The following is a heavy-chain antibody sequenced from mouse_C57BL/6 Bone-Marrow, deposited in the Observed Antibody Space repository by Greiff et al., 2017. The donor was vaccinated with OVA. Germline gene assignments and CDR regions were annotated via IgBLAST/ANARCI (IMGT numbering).Heavy chain of an antibody. D-gene: IGHD2-3*01. CDR3: ARFRWGYGYYLLFAY. Sequence: VQLQQPGAELVKPGASVKLSCKASGYTFTSYWMHWVKQRPGRGLEWIGRIDPNSGGTKYNEKFKGKATLTVDKPSSTAYMQLSSLTSEDYAVYYYARFRWGYGYYLLFAYWGQGTLVTVSA. J-gene: IGHJ3*01. CDR2: IDPNSGGT. CDR1: GYTFTSYW. V-gene: IGHV1-72*01.